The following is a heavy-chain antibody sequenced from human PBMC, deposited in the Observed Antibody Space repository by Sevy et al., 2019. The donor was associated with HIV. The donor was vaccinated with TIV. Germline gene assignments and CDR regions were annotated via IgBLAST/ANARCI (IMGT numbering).Heavy chain of an antibody. V-gene: IGHV3-23*01. CDR2: LSFGCGKI. Sequence: GGSLRLSCAVSGLNFNIYSMSWVRQAPGKGLEWVSTLSFGCGKINYADSVKGRFIISRDDSKNTLYLQMNSLRAEDTAVYFCAREGCTRPHDYWGQGTLVTVSS. J-gene: IGHJ4*02. CDR1: GLNFNIYS. CDR3: AREGCTRPHDY. D-gene: IGHD2-8*01.